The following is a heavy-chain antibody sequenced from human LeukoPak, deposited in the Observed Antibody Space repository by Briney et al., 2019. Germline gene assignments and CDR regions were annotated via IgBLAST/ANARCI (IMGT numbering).Heavy chain of an antibody. V-gene: IGHV4-59*12. CDR3: ARGAAGSSSWYVGYYYGMDV. D-gene: IGHD6-13*01. Sequence: SETLSLTCTVSGGSISSYYWSWIRQPPGKGLEWIGYIYYSGSTNYNPSLKSRVTISVDTSKNQFSLKLSSVTAADTAVYYCARGAAGSSSWYVGYYYGMDVWGQGTTVTVSS. CDR2: IYYSGST. CDR1: GGSISSYY. J-gene: IGHJ6*02.